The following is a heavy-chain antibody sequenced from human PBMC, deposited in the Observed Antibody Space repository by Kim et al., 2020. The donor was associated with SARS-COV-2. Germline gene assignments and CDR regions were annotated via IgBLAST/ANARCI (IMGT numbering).Heavy chain of an antibody. D-gene: IGHD1-26*01. CDR1: GFPFSNYA. V-gene: IGHV3-23*01. J-gene: IGHJ4*02. CDR3: AKGRCSDGTCDVDY. CDR2: ISGGSDDT. Sequence: GGSLRLSCAASGFPFSNYAMTWVRQAPGKGLEWVSGISGGSDDTFYADSVRGRFTISTDKSKNTLYLQMSGLRAEDTAIYYCAKGRCSDGTCDVDYWGQGTLVTVSS.